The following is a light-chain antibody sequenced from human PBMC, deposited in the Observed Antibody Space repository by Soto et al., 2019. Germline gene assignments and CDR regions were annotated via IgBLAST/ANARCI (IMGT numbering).Light chain of an antibody. CDR2: EVT. J-gene: IGLJ3*02. CDR3: SSYAGSNILV. V-gene: IGLV2-8*01. Sequence: QSVLTQPPSASGSPGQSVTISCTGTSSDGGGYNYVSWYQQHPGKVPKLMIYEVTKRPSGVPDRFSGSKSGNTASLTVSGLQAEDEADYYCSSYAGSNILVFGGGTKLTGL. CDR1: SSDGGGYNY.